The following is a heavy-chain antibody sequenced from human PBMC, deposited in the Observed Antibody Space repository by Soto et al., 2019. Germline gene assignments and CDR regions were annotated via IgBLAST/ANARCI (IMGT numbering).Heavy chain of an antibody. Sequence: SETLSLTCTVSGGSISSSSYYWGWIRQPPGKGLEWIGSIYYSGSTYYNPSLKSRVTISVDTSKNQFSLKLSSVTAADTAVYYCARHSGGSSSSFDYWGQGTLVTVSS. CDR3: ARHSGGSSSSFDY. V-gene: IGHV4-39*01. CDR1: GGSISSSSYY. CDR2: IYYSGST. D-gene: IGHD6-6*01. J-gene: IGHJ4*02.